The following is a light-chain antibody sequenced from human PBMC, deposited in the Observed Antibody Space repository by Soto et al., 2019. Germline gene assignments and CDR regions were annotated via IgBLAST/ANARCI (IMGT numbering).Light chain of an antibody. J-gene: IGKJ2*01. CDR2: AAS. Sequence: DIQMTQSPSSLSASVGDRVTITCRASQSISTYLNWYQQKVGKAPKLLIYAASSLQRGVPSRFSGSGSGTDFTLTISRLQREDVATYYCQQSYSTPRTFGHGTKLEIK. V-gene: IGKV1-39*01. CDR3: QQSYSTPRT. CDR1: QSISTY.